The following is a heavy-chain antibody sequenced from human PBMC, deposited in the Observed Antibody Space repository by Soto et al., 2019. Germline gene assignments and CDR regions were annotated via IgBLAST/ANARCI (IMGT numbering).Heavy chain of an antibody. V-gene: IGHV4-31*02. J-gene: IGHJ3*02. D-gene: IGHD2-2*01. CDR2: ISYDGSA. Sequence: WTWIRQHPGKGLEWIGYISYDGSAYYDPSLNSRVTISMDTSNNHFSLSLSSVTAADTAVYYCVRLRCTGSSCSQGGAFDIWGQGTMVTVSS. CDR3: VRLRCTGSSCSQGGAFDI.